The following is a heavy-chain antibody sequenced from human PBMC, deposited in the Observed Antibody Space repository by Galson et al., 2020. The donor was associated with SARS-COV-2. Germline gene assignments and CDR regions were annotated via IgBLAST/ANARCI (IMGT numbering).Heavy chain of an antibody. CDR1: GFSFNTYA. CDR3: ARHSSPLRGDFDL. D-gene: IGHD6-13*01. J-gene: IGHJ2*01. CDR2: ISSDGSNT. Sequence: GESLKISCAASGFSFNTYAMHWVRQAPGTGLEWVSVISSDGSNTYYADSVMGRFTISRDISKNTLYLQMSSLRAEDTAVYYCARHSSPLRGDFDLWGRGTLVTVSS. V-gene: IGHV3-30*04.